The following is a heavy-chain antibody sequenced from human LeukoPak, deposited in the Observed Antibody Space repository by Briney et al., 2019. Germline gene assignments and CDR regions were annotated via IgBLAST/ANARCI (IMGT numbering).Heavy chain of an antibody. D-gene: IGHD1-20*01. V-gene: IGHV4-34*01. CDR3: ARDWPKRVGPPYLEKVFDI. Sequence: SETLSLTCAVYGGSFSGYYWSWIRQPPGKGLEWIGEINHSGSTNYNPSLKSRVTISVDTSKNQFSLKLSSVTAADTAVYYCARDWPKRVGPPYLEKVFDIWGQGTMVTVSS. J-gene: IGHJ3*02. CDR1: GGSFSGYY. CDR2: INHSGST.